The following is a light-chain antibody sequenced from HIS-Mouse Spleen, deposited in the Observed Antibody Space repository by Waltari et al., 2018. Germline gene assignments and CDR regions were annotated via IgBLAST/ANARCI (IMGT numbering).Light chain of an antibody. CDR1: SSDVGSYNL. J-gene: IGLJ2*01. CDR2: EGS. Sequence: QSALTQPASVSGSPGQSIPISCTGTSSDVGSYNLVSGYQQHPGKAPKLMIYEGSKRPSGVSNRFSGSKSGNTASLTISGLQAEDEADYYCCSYAGSSTWVFGGGTKLTVL. CDR3: CSYAGSSTWV. V-gene: IGLV2-23*01.